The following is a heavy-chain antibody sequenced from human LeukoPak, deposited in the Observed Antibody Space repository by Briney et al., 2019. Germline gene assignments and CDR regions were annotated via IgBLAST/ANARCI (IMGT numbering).Heavy chain of an antibody. Sequence: GRSLRLSCAASGFTFSSYGMHWVRQAPGKGLEWVAVISYDGSNKYYADSVKGRFTISRDNSKNTLYLQMNSLRAEDTAVYYCAKDLDYYDTKESPVDYWGQGTLVTVSS. J-gene: IGHJ4*02. CDR3: AKDLDYYDTKESPVDY. CDR2: ISYDGSNK. D-gene: IGHD3-22*01. CDR1: GFTFSSYG. V-gene: IGHV3-30*18.